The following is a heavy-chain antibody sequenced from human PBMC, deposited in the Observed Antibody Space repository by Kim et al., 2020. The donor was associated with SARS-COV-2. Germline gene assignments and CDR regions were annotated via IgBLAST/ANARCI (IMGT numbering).Heavy chain of an antibody. CDR1: GFTFSSYS. D-gene: IGHD5-12*01. CDR3: ARDQGAQWLGLPSWFDP. Sequence: GGSLRLSCAAFGFTFSSYSMNWVRQAPGKGLEWVSYISSSSSTIYYADSVKGRFTISRDNAKNSLYLQMNSLRDGDTAVYYCARDQGAQWLGLPSWFDPWGQGTLFTVSS. J-gene: IGHJ5*02. CDR2: ISSSSSTI. V-gene: IGHV3-48*02.